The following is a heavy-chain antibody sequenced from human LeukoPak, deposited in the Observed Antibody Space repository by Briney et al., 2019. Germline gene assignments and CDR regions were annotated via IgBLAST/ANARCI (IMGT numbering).Heavy chain of an antibody. CDR2: ISSSSSYI. V-gene: IGHV3-21*01. Sequence: GGSLRLSCAASGFTFSSYSMNWVRQAPGKGLEWVSSISSSSSYIHYADSVKGRFTISRDNAKNSLYLQMNSLRAEDTAVYYCARVYSSSDSLRFDYWGQGTLVTASS. J-gene: IGHJ4*02. CDR1: GFTFSSYS. CDR3: ARVYSSSDSLRFDY. D-gene: IGHD6-6*01.